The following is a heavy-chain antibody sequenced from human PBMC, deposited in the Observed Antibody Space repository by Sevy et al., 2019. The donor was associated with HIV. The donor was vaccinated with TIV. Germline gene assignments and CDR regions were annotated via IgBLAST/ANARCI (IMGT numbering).Heavy chain of an antibody. V-gene: IGHV3-7*03. CDR2: INEDGSTK. CDR3: ARDRAYNRFDY. J-gene: IGHJ4*02. Sequence: GGSLRLSCAASGFSFSSSWMTWVRQAPGQGLEWLANINEDGSTKNYMYTVRGQFTISRDNAKNSLYLQMNNLRADDTAIYYCARDRAYNRFDYWGQGTLVTVSS. D-gene: IGHD1-1*01. CDR1: GFSFSSSW.